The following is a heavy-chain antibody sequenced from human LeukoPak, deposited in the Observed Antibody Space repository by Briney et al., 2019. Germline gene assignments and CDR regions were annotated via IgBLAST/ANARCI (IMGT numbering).Heavy chain of an antibody. CDR3: AKDRATYEYTFDY. Sequence: GKSLRLSCAASGFSFSTYGIHWVRQAPGKGLEWVAVMWYDGSKDYYADSVKGRFTISRDTSKNTLYLQMNNLRAEDTAVYYCAKDRATYEYTFDYWGQGTLVTVSS. CDR1: GFSFSTYG. D-gene: IGHD3-16*01. J-gene: IGHJ4*02. CDR2: MWYDGSKD. V-gene: IGHV3-33*06.